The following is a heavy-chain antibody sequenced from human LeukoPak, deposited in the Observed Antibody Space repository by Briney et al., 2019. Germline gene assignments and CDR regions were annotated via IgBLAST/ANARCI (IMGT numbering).Heavy chain of an antibody. D-gene: IGHD4-17*01. CDR3: AREIYGDLDNWFDP. V-gene: IGHV3-7*01. J-gene: IGHJ5*02. CDR1: GFTFSSYW. Sequence: GGSLRLSCAASGFTFSSYWMSWVRQAPGKGLEWVANIKQDGSEKYYVDSVKGRFTISRDNAKNSLYLQMNSLRAEDTAVYYCAREIYGDLDNWFDPWGQGTLVTVSS. CDR2: IKQDGSEK.